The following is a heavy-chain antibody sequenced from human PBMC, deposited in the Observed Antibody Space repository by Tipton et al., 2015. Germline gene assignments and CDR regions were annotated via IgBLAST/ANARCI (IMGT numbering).Heavy chain of an antibody. CDR1: SDSISKYY. CDR2: IQYSGST. CDR3: AGGYYGSGSYSPGDWFDP. V-gene: IGHV4-59*01. D-gene: IGHD3-10*01. J-gene: IGHJ5*02. Sequence: TLSLTCTVSSDSISKYYWSWIRQPPGKELEWIGYIQYSGSTNYNPSLKSRITISLNTSKNQFSLKMSSVTAADTAVYYCAGGYYGSGSYSPGDWFDPWGRGTLVTVSS.